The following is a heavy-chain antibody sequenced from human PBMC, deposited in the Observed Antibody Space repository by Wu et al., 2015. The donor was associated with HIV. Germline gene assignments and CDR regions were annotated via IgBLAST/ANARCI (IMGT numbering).Heavy chain of an antibody. CDR1: GGTFSSYA. V-gene: IGHV1-69*05. CDR2: IIPIFGTA. CDR3: ARERQLGYCSGGSCRNNWLDP. Sequence: QVQLVQSGAEVKKPGSSVKVSCKASGGTFSSYAISWVRQAPGQGLEWMGGIIPIFGTANYAQKFQGRVTITTDESTSTAYMELSSLRSEDTAVYYCARERQLGYCSGGSCRNNWLDPWGQGTLVTVSS. D-gene: IGHD2-15*01. J-gene: IGHJ5*02.